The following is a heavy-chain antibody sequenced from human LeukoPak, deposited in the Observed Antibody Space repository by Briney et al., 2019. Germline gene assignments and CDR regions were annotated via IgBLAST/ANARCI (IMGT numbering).Heavy chain of an antibody. V-gene: IGHV4-34*01. D-gene: IGHD3-3*01. J-gene: IGHJ5*02. CDR3: ARVADYDFWSGLRPFDP. CDR1: GGSFSGYY. CDR2: INHSGST. Sequence: SETLSLTCAVYGGSFSGYYWSWIRQPPGKGLEWIGEINHSGSTNSNPSLKSRVTISVDTSKNQFSLKLSSVTAADTAVYYCARVADYDFWSGLRPFDPWGQGTLVTVSS.